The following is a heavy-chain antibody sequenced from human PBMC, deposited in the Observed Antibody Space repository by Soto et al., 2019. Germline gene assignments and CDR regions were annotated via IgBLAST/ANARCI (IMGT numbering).Heavy chain of an antibody. Sequence: CKESGLTINSSARRWVRQATGQGLEWMGWMNPNSGNTGYAQKFQGRVTMTRNTSISTAYMELSSLRSEDTAVYYCARVLLCSYYYYAMDVWGQGIPVTVS. D-gene: IGHD3-10*01. J-gene: IGHJ6*02. V-gene: IGHV1-8*01. CDR1: GLTINSSA. CDR2: MNPNSGNT. CDR3: ARVLLCSYYYYAMDV.